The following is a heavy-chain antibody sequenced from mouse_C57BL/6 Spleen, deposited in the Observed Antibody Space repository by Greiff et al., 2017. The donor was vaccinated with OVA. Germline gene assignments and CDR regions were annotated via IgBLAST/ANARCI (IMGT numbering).Heavy chain of an antibody. CDR1: GYSITSGYY. CDR3: ARADDYGRGYFDV. Sequence: EVQLQESGPGLVKPSQSLSLTCSVTGYSITSGYYWNWIRQFPGNKLEWMGYISYDGSTNYNPSLKNRISITRDTSKNQFFLKLNSVTTEDTATYYCARADDYGRGYFDVWGTGTTVTVSS. V-gene: IGHV3-6*01. J-gene: IGHJ1*03. D-gene: IGHD2-4*01. CDR2: ISYDGST.